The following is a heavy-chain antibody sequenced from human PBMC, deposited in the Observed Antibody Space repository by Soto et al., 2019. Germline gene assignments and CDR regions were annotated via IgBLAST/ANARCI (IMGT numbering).Heavy chain of an antibody. Sequence: GGSLRLSCAASGFTFSSYSMSWVRQAPGKGLEWVSGFRTGGDDGTTYYADSVKGRFTISRDNSKNTLFLQMNSLRAEDTAIYYCAKDFTPDGYWDFDYWGQGTLVTVSS. D-gene: IGHD4-17*01. J-gene: IGHJ4*02. CDR2: FRTGGDDGTT. CDR1: GFTFSSYS. CDR3: AKDFTPDGYWDFDY. V-gene: IGHV3-23*01.